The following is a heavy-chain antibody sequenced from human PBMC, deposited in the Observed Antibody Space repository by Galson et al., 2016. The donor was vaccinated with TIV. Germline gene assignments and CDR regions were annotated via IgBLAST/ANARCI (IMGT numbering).Heavy chain of an antibody. Sequence: SLRLSCAASGFPVSDNYMTWVRRAPGKGLEWVSIIHTGGNTNYADSVRGRFTIPRDNAKNTVYLQMSRLSAEDAAVYYCARERRHCGNECFLQYYYGMDVWGQGTTVTVSS. D-gene: IGHD4-23*01. CDR2: IHTGGNT. V-gene: IGHV3-66*02. CDR1: GFPVSDNY. CDR3: ARERRHCGNECFLQYYYGMDV. J-gene: IGHJ6*02.